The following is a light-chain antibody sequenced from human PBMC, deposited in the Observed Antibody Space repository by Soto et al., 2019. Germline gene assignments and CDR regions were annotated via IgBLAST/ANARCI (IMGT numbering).Light chain of an antibody. CDR2: GAS. CDR1: QRVSSSS. J-gene: IGKJ1*01. CDR3: QQYGSSTWT. Sequence: EIVLTQSPGTLSLAPGERATLSWRASQRVSSSSLAWDQQKPGQAPRLLIYGASTRATGIPARVSGSGSGTDFTLTISRLEPEDFAVYYCQQYGSSTWTFGQGTKVEIK. V-gene: IGKV3-20*01.